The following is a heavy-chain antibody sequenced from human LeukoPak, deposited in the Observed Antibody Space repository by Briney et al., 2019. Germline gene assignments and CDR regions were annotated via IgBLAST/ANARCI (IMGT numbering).Heavy chain of an antibody. D-gene: IGHD3-16*01. Sequence: SETLSLTCTVSGGSISSYYWSWIRQPPGKGLEWIGYIYYSGSTNYNPSLKSRVTISVDTSKNQFSLKLSSVTAADTAVYYCAREWGAGGFDYWGQGTLVTVSS. CDR3: AREWGAGGFDY. V-gene: IGHV4-59*01. CDR1: GGSISSYY. CDR2: IYYSGST. J-gene: IGHJ4*02.